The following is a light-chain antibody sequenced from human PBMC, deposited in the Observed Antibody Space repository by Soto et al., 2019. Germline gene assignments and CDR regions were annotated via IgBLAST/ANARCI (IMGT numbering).Light chain of an antibody. CDR3: QQYNGNWWT. V-gene: IGKV1-5*03. CDR1: QTINTW. Sequence: DIQMTQSPSTLSASVGDRVIITCRASQTINTWLAWYQQKPGKAPKLLIYKASSLESGVPSRFSGSGSGTEFTLTISSLQPDDSATYYCQQYNGNWWTFGQGTKVEVK. J-gene: IGKJ1*01. CDR2: KAS.